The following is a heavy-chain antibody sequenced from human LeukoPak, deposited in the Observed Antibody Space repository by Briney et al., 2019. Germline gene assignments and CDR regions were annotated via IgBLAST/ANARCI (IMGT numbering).Heavy chain of an antibody. CDR1: GFTFGDYA. V-gene: IGHV3-49*04. D-gene: IGHD3-10*01. CDR2: IRSKAYGGTT. J-gene: IGHJ4*02. Sequence: PGRSLRLSCTASGFTFGDYAMSWVRQAPGKGLEWVGFIRSKAYGGTTEYAASVKGRFTISRDDSKSIAYLQMNSLKTEDTAVYYCTRDGTFGEPTIPNFDYWGQGTLVTVSS. CDR3: TRDGTFGEPTIPNFDY.